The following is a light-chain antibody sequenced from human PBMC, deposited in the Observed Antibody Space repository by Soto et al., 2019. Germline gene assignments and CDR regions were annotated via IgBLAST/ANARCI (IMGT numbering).Light chain of an antibody. Sequence: DIQMTQSPSTLSASVGDRVTITCRASQSIGSWLALYQQKLGKAPKLLIYKGSSLESGVPPRFSGSGSGKECTLTISRVQTDDSATYYCQQYNSYPYNFGQWTKLEIK. CDR3: QQYNSYPYN. V-gene: IGKV1-5*03. J-gene: IGKJ2*01. CDR2: KGS. CDR1: QSIGSW.